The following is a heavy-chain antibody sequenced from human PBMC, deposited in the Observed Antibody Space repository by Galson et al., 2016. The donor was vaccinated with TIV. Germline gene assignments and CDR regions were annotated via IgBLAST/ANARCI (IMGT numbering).Heavy chain of an antibody. V-gene: IGHV2-70*17. Sequence: PALVKPPQTLTLTCTFSGFSLSTYGMSVGWIRQPPGKALEWLARIDWDDDQFYNSSLKTRLTISKDISRNQVVLTMTNMDPVDTATYYCARAPISIFGLATSYYLVCWGQGTLVTVSS. D-gene: IGHD3-3*01. CDR2: IDWDDDQ. CDR3: ARAPISIFGLATSYYLVC. CDR1: GFSLSTYGMS. J-gene: IGHJ4*02.